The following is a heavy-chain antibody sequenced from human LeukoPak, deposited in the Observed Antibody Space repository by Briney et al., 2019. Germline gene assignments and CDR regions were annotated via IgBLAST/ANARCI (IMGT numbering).Heavy chain of an antibody. D-gene: IGHD6-19*01. CDR1: GGSISSSSYY. CDR2: IYYSGST. CDR3: ARSSGWYGLGY. J-gene: IGHJ4*02. Sequence: PSETLSLTCTVSGGSISSSSYYWGWIRQPPGKGLEWIGSIYYSGSTYYNPSLKSRVTISVDTSKNQFSLKLSSVTAADTAVYYCARSSGWYGLGYWGQGTLVTVSS. V-gene: IGHV4-39*01.